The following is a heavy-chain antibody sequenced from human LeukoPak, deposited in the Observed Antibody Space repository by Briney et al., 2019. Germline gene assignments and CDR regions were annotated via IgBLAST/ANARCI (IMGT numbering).Heavy chain of an antibody. V-gene: IGHV1-8*01. Sequence: ASVKVSCKASGYTFTSYDINWVRQATGQGLEWMGWMNPNSGNTGYAQKFQGRVTMTRNTSISTAYMELSSLRSEDTAVYYCARARVLRPLEWFPGLDPWGQGTLVTVSS. D-gene: IGHD3-3*01. CDR2: MNPNSGNT. CDR1: GYTFTSYD. CDR3: ARARVLRPLEWFPGLDP. J-gene: IGHJ5*02.